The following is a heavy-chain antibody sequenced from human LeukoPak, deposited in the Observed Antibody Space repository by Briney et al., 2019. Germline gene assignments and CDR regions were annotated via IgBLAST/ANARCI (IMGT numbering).Heavy chain of an antibody. V-gene: IGHV4-34*01. J-gene: IGHJ4*02. D-gene: IGHD2-21*02. CDR2: INHSGST. Sequence: SETLSLTCAVYGGSFSGYYWSWIRQPPGKGLGWIGEINHSGSTNYNPSLKSRVTISVDTSKNQFSLKLSSVTAADTAVYYCARVIVVVTAKYYFDYWGQGTLVTVSS. CDR3: ARVIVVVTAKYYFDY. CDR1: GGSFSGYY.